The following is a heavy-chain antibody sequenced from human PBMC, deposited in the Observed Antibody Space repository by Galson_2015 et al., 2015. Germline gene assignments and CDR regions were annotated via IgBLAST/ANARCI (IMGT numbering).Heavy chain of an antibody. CDR1: GGSFSGYY. D-gene: IGHD4-17*01. CDR2: INHSGST. CDR3: ARGPSWALRGGDQGNAFDI. V-gene: IGHV4-34*01. Sequence: ETLSLTCAVYGGSFSGYYWSWIRQPPGKGLEWIGEINHSGSTNYNPSLKSRVTISVDTSKNQFSLKLSSVTAADTAVYYCARGPSWALRGGDQGNAFDIWGQGTMVTVSS. J-gene: IGHJ3*02.